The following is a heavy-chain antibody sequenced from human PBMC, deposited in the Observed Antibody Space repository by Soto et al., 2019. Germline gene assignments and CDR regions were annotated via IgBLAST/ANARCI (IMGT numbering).Heavy chain of an antibody. J-gene: IGHJ6*03. Sequence: QLHLQESGPGLVKPSETLSLTCTVSGGSISSSSSSWGWIRQPPGKGLEWLGIISYSGSTYYSPSLKSRVTISVDASKNLFSLKLSSVTAADTAVYYCARTYVTDVVVVPASKDYMDVWGKGTTVTVSS. V-gene: IGHV4-39*01. CDR3: ARTYVTDVVVVPASKDYMDV. CDR1: GGSISSSSSS. D-gene: IGHD2-2*01. CDR2: ISYSGST.